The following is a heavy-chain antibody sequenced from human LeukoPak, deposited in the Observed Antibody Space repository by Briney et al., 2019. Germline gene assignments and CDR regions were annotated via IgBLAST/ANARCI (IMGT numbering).Heavy chain of an antibody. CDR2: IYYSGST. D-gene: IGHD6-13*01. CDR1: GDSISSYY. Sequence: PSETLSLTRTVSGDSISSYYWSWIRQPPGKGLEWIGYIYYSGSTNYNLSLKSRVTISVDTSKNQFSLKLSSVTAADTAVYYCARQHSSSWSYYFDYWGQGTLVTVSS. J-gene: IGHJ4*02. CDR3: ARQHSSSWSYYFDY. V-gene: IGHV4-59*08.